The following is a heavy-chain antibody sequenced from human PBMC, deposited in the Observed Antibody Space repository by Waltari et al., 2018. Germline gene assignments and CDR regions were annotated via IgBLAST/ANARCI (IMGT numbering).Heavy chain of an antibody. Sequence: EVQLVESGGGLVQPGGSLRLSCAASGFTFSSYWMSWVRQAPGKGLEWVANIKQDGSEKYYVDSVKGRFTISRDNAKSSLYLQMNSLRAEDTAVYYCARDQWEYSGSSPAEFDPWGQGTLVTVSS. V-gene: IGHV3-7*01. CDR3: ARDQWEYSGSSPAEFDP. J-gene: IGHJ5*02. D-gene: IGHD1-26*01. CDR1: GFTFSSYW. CDR2: IKQDGSEK.